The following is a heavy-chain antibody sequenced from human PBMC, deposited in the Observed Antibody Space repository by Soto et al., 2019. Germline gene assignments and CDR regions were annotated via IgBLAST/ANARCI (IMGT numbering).Heavy chain of an antibody. CDR3: ARVVGALVHGFDP. D-gene: IGHD1-26*01. CDR2: ISAYNYNT. J-gene: IGHJ5*02. V-gene: IGHV1-18*01. CDR1: GSTFTSYG. Sequence: QVQLVQSGAEVKKPGASVKVSCKASGSTFTSYGLSWVRQAPGQGLEWMGRISAYNYNTNYAQQLQGRVTMTTDTSTSTAYMELRSLRSDDTAVYYCARVVGALVHGFDPRSQGTLVTVSS.